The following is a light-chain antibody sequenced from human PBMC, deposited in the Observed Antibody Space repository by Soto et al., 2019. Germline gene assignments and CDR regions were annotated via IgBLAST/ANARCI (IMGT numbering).Light chain of an antibody. Sequence: EIVMTQSPGTLSVSPGERATLSCRASQSVSVNLAWYQQKPGQAPRLLIYGVSTRATGIPARFSGSESGTEFTLTISSLRSEDFAVYYCQQYNDWTFTFGPGTKVDIK. J-gene: IGKJ3*01. V-gene: IGKV3-15*01. CDR1: QSVSVN. CDR3: QQYNDWTFT. CDR2: GVS.